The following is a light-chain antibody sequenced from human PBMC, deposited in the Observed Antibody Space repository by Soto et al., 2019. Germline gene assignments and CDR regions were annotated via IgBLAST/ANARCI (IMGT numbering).Light chain of an antibody. CDR1: QDIGNW. CDR3: QQAKNFPWT. CDR2: SAS. V-gene: IGKV1-12*01. J-gene: IGKJ1*01. Sequence: IQMTQSPSSVSAAVGDGVTFTCRASQDIGNWLAWYQQKPGEAPRLLIYSASSLQSGVPSRFSGSGSGTEFTLTISSLQPEDFATYFCQQAKNFPWTFGQGTKVE.